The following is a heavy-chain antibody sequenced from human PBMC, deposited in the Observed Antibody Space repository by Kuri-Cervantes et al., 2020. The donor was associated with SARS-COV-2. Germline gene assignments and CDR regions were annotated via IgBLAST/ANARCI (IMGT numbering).Heavy chain of an antibody. CDR3: ARGGYGDYLS. CDR2: IYYSGST. J-gene: IGHJ4*02. CDR1: GGSISSYY. Sequence: ESLKISCTVSGGSISSYYWSWIRQPPGKGLEWIGYIYYSGSTNYNPSLKSRVTISVDTSKNQFSLKLSSVTAADTAVYYCARGGYGDYLSRGQGTLVTVSS. V-gene: IGHV4-59*01. D-gene: IGHD4-17*01.